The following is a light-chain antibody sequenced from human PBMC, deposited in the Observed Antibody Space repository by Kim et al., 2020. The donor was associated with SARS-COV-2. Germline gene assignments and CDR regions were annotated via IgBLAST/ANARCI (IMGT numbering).Light chain of an antibody. Sequence: VAPGERATLSCRASQSVSTNLAWYQQRPGQAPRLLIYAASTRATGIPARFSGSGSGTEFTLTISSLQSEDSAIYYCQQCNKWPPLTFGGGTRLEI. J-gene: IGKJ4*01. CDR1: QSVSTN. CDR3: QQCNKWPPLT. V-gene: IGKV3-15*01. CDR2: AAS.